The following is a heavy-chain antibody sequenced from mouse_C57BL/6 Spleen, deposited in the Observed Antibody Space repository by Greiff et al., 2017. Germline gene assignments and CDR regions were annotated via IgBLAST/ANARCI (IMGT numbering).Heavy chain of an antibody. J-gene: IGHJ1*03. CDR1: GYTFTTYP. Sequence: QVQLQQSGAELVKPGASVKMSCKASGYTFTTYPIEWMKQNHGKSLEWIGNFHPYNDDTKYNEKFKGKATLTVEKSSSTVYLDLSRLTSDESAVYYCARRSYEYDWYFDFWGTGTTVTVSS. CDR2: FHPYNDDT. V-gene: IGHV1-47*01. D-gene: IGHD2-4*01. CDR3: ARRSYEYDWYFDF.